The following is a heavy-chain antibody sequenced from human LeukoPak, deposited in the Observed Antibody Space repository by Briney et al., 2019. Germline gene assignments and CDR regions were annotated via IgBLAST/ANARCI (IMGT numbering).Heavy chain of an antibody. D-gene: IGHD6-6*01. J-gene: IGHJ4*02. CDR1: GYRFSNYW. CDR3: ASFSSIAARWY. V-gene: IGHV5-51*01. Sequence: GESLKISCKGSGYRFSNYWIAWVRQMPGKGLEWMGIIYPADSDTRYSPSFQGQVTISVDKSVSTAYLQWSSLKASDTAMYYCASFSSIAARWYWGQGTLVAVSS. CDR2: IYPADSDT.